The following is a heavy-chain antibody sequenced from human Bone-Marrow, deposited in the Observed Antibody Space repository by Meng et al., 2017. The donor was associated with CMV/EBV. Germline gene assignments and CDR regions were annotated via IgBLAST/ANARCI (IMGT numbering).Heavy chain of an antibody. CDR2: IYYSGST. V-gene: IGHV4-39*01. CDR3: ARYNIVVVPAAIYNWFDP. D-gene: IGHD2-2*02. J-gene: IGHJ5*02. Sequence: SETLSLTCTVSGGSISSSSYYWGWIRQPPGKGLEWIGSIYYSGSTYYNPSLKSRVTISVDTSKNQFSLKLSSVTAADTAVYYCARYNIVVVPAAIYNWFDPWGQGTRVTVSS. CDR1: GGSISSSSYY.